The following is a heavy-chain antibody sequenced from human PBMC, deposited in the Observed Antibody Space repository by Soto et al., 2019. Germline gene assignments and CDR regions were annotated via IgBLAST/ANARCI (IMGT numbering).Heavy chain of an antibody. CDR2: INHSGST. D-gene: IGHD3-3*01. J-gene: IGHJ4*02. V-gene: IGHV4-34*01. CDR1: GGSFSGYY. CDR3: ARASVDFWSGYLYYLDY. Sequence: SETLSLTCAVYGGSFSGYYWSWIRQPPGKGLEWIGEINHSGSTNYNPSLKSRVTISVDTSKNQFSLKLSSVTAADTAVYYCARASVDFWSGYLYYLDYWGQGTLVTISS.